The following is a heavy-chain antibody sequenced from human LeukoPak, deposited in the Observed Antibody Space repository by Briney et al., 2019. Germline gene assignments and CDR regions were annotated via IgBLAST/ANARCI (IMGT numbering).Heavy chain of an antibody. CDR3: ARDGEIAAAAAGAFDI. J-gene: IGHJ3*02. CDR1: GFTFSNYY. Sequence: GGSLRLSCAASGFTFSNYYMSWIRQAPGKGLEWVSYISSSGSTIYYADSVKGRFTISSDNAKNSLYLQMNSLRAEDTAVYYRARDGEIAAAAAGAFDIWGQGTMVIVSS. V-gene: IGHV3-11*04. D-gene: IGHD6-13*01. CDR2: ISSSGSTI.